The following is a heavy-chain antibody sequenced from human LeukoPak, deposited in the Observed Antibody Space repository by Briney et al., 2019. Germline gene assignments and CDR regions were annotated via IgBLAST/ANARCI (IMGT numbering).Heavy chain of an antibody. Sequence: PGGSLRLSCVASGFTFSSYAMHWVRQAPGKGLEWVAVISYDGSNKYYADSVKGRFTISRDNAKNTLYLQMNSLRAEDTAVYYCARTGYDSSGFDYWGQGTLVTVSS. CDR3: ARTGYDSSGFDY. D-gene: IGHD3-22*01. V-gene: IGHV3-30-3*01. CDR1: GFTFSSYA. CDR2: ISYDGSNK. J-gene: IGHJ4*02.